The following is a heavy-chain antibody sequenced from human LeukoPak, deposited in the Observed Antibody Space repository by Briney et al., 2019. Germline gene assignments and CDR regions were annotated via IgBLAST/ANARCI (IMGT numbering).Heavy chain of an antibody. V-gene: IGHV3-33*01. D-gene: IGHD2-2*01. CDR3: ARVEDIVVVPAYYGMDV. CDR2: IWYDGSNK. Sequence: GGSLRLSCAASGFTFSSYGMHWVRQAPGEGLEWVAVIWYDGSNKYYADSVKGRFTISRDNSKNTLYLQMNSLRAEDTAVYYCARVEDIVVVPAYYGMDVWGQGTTVTVSS. CDR1: GFTFSSYG. J-gene: IGHJ6*02.